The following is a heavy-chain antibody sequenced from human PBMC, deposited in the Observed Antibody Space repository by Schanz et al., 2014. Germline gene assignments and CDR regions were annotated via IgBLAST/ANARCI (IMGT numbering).Heavy chain of an antibody. CDR2: INHGGST. CDR3: ALREKPYGPFAS. V-gene: IGHV4-34*01. CDR1: GGSFSGYY. D-gene: IGHD3-10*01. J-gene: IGHJ4*02. Sequence: QVQLQQWGAGLLKPSETLSLTCAVSGGSFSGYYWSWIRQPPGKGLGWIAEINHGGSTNYNPSLKRGVAITVDTTKKRFSRKGRAVTDADTAVDYCALREKPYGPFASWGQGALVTVSS.